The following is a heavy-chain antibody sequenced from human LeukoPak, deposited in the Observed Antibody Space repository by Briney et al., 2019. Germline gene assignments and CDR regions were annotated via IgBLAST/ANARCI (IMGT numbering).Heavy chain of an antibody. CDR3: ARQPPSGDAFNI. CDR1: GGSISSTSCY. CDR2: IYYSGRT. D-gene: IGHD6-25*01. J-gene: IGHJ3*02. V-gene: IGHV4-39*01. Sequence: SETLSLTCSVSGGSISSTSCYWAWIRQPPGKGLEWIGSIYYSGRTYYNPSLKSRLTTSVDMSKNQFSLKLTSVTAADTAVYYCARQPPSGDAFNIWGQGAMVTVSS.